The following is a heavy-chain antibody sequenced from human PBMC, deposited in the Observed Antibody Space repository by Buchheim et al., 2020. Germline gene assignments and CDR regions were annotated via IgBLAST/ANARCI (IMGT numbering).Heavy chain of an antibody. V-gene: IGHV3-7*01. D-gene: IGHD5-18*01. CDR3: AREGNSGYSYGYGDWFDP. CDR2: IKQDGSEK. Sequence: EVQLVESGGGLVQPGGSLRLSCAASGFTFSTYWMSWVRQAPGKGLEWVANIKQDGSEKYYVDSVKGRFTISSDNAKNSLYLQMSSLRAEDTAVYYCAREGNSGYSYGYGDWFDPWGLGTL. J-gene: IGHJ5*02. CDR1: GFTFSTYW.